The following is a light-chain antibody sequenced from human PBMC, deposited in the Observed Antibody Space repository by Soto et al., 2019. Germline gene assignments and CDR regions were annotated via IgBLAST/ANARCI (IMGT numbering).Light chain of an antibody. CDR2: AAS. Sequence: DIQMTQSPSSLSASVGDRVTITCRASQSISSYLNWYQQKPRKAPKLLIYAASSLQSGVPSRFSGSGSGTDFTLTISSLQPEDFATYYCQQSYSTRLAFGPGTKVDIK. CDR1: QSISSY. V-gene: IGKV1-39*01. CDR3: QQSYSTRLA. J-gene: IGKJ3*01.